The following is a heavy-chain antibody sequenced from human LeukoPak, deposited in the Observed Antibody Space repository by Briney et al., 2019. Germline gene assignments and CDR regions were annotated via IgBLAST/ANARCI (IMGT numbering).Heavy chain of an antibody. D-gene: IGHD3-10*01. CDR1: GFTFDDYA. J-gene: IGHJ3*02. CDR3: AKPITMDAFDI. V-gene: IGHV3-43*02. Sequence: PGGSLTLSCAASGFTFDDYAMHWVRHAAGGGLEWVSLISGDGGSTYYADSVAGRLIISRDNSKHSMYLQTNSLRTEDTALYYCAKPITMDAFDIWGQGTMVTVSA. CDR2: ISGDGGST.